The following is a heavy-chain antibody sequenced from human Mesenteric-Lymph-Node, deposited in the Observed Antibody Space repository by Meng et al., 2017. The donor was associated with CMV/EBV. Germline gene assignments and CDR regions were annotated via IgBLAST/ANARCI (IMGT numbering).Heavy chain of an antibody. D-gene: IGHD3-3*01. CDR2: IYSGGST. J-gene: IGHJ6*02. V-gene: IGHV3-53*01. CDR3: ARDKGYDFWSGLNYYYGMDV. CDR1: GFTVSSNY. Sequence: GESLKISCAASGFTVSSNYMSWVRQAPGKGLEWVSVIYSGGSTYYADSVKGRFTISRDNSKNTLYLQMNSLRAEDTAVYYCARDKGYDFWSGLNYYYGMDVWGQGTTVTVSS.